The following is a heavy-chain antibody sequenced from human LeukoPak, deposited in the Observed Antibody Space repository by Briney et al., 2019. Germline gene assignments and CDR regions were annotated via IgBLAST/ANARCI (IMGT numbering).Heavy chain of an antibody. Sequence: GGSLRLSCAASGFTFSSYAMSWVRQAPGKGLEWVSAISGSGGSTYYADSVKGRFTISRDNSKNTLYLQMNSLRAEDTAVYYCAKVVFSGIAVYYFDYWGQGTLVTVSS. J-gene: IGHJ4*02. V-gene: IGHV3-23*01. CDR2: ISGSGGST. CDR1: GFTFSSYA. CDR3: AKVVFSGIAVYYFDY. D-gene: IGHD6-13*01.